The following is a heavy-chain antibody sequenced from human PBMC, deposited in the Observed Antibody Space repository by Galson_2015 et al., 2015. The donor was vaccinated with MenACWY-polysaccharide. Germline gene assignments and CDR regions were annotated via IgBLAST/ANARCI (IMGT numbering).Heavy chain of an antibody. V-gene: IGHV3-7*01. CDR3: ARGGLPGAMDL. D-gene: IGHD2-2*01. CDR2: MSQDGSVK. CDR1: GFSFNNHW. J-gene: IGHJ5*02. Sequence: SLRLSCAASGFSFNNHWMNWVRQAPGKGLEWVANMSQDGSVKNYIDSVKGRFTISRDNAKNSLSLQMNRLRGDDTAVYYCARGGLPGAMDLWGQGTLVTVSS.